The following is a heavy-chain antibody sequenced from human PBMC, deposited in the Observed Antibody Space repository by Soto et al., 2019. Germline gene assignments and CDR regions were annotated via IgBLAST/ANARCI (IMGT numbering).Heavy chain of an antibody. V-gene: IGHV1-3*01. CDR2: VNAGKGDT. J-gene: IGHJ3*02. CDR3: ARASSHHDGFDM. Sequence: QVQLVQSGAEVKKPGASVKVSCKASGYTFSTYTMHWVRQAPGQRFEWMGWVNAGKGDTRYSQKFQGRVTITRDTFATTGYMELSSLTSEDTAVYYCARASSHHDGFDMWGQGTKVTVSS. CDR1: GYTFSTYT.